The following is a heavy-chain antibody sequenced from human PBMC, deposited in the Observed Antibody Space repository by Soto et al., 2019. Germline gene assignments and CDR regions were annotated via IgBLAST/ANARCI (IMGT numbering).Heavy chain of an antibody. CDR1: GYTFTSYG. V-gene: IGHV1-18*01. Sequence: ASVKVSCEASGYTFTSYGINCVRQAPGQGLEWMGWISAYNANTHYAQKLQGRVTMTTDTFTSTAYMELRSLRSDDTAVYYCARGENWFDPWGQGTLVTVSS. J-gene: IGHJ5*02. CDR2: ISAYNANT. CDR3: ARGENWFDP.